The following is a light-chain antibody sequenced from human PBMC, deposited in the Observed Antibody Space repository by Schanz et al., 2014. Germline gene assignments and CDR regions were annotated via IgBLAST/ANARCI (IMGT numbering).Light chain of an antibody. CDR3: QQYDSFPFT. Sequence: DIQMTQSSSTLSASVGDRVAITCRASQSISSWLAWYQQKPGKAPKLLIYDASSLESGVPSTFSGGGSGTEFTLTISSLQPDDFATYYCQQYDSFPFTFGGGTKVEIK. CDR1: QSISSW. V-gene: IGKV1-5*01. J-gene: IGKJ4*01. CDR2: DAS.